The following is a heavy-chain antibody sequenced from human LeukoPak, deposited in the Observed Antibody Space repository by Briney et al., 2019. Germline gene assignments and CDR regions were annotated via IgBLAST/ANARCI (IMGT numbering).Heavy chain of an antibody. V-gene: IGHV3-23*01. J-gene: IGHJ6*03. CDR3: AKDSVKVTTVRRVPHYMDV. D-gene: IGHD4-17*01. Sequence: PGGSLRLSCAASGFTVSSNYMNWVRQAPGKGLEWVSAISGSGGSTYYADSVKGRFTISRDNSKNTLYLQMNSLRAEDTAVYYCAKDSVKVTTVRRVPHYMDVWGKGTTVTISS. CDR1: GFTVSSNY. CDR2: ISGSGGST.